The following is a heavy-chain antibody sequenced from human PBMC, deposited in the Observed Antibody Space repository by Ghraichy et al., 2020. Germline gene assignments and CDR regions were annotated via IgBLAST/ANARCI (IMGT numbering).Heavy chain of an antibody. CDR3: ARVRKAGEYYFDY. J-gene: IGHJ4*02. CDR1: GGSFSGYY. V-gene: IGHV4-34*01. Sequence: SETLYLTCAVYGGSFSGYYWSWIRQPPGKGLEWIGEINHSGSTNYNPSLKSRVTISVDTSKNQFSLKLSSVTAADTAVYYCARVRKAGEYYFDYWGQGTLVTVSS. CDR2: INHSGST. D-gene: IGHD1-14*01.